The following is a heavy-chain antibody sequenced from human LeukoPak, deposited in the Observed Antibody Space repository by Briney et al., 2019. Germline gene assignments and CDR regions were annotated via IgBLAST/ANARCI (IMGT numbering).Heavy chain of an antibody. CDR2: IYYSGST. D-gene: IGHD4-17*01. CDR3: ASLTYGDYGSVAFDI. V-gene: IGHV4-30-4*01. J-gene: IGHJ3*02. CDR1: GGSISSGDYY. Sequence: TSETLSLTCTVSGGSISSGDYYWSWIRQPPGKGLEWIGYIYYSGSTYYNPSLKSRVTISVDTSKNQFSLKLSSVTAADTAVYYCASLTYGDYGSVAFDIWGQGTMVTVSS.